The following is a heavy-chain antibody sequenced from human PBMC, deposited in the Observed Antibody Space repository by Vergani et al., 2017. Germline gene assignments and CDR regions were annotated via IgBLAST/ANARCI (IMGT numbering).Heavy chain of an antibody. CDR1: GFTFSSYA. CDR2: ISGSGGST. V-gene: IGHV3-23*01. D-gene: IGHD3-22*01. J-gene: IGHJ4*02. CDR3: AKDTYYYDSSGYYREGRFDY. Sequence: EVQLLESGGGLVQPGGSLRLSCAASGFTFSSYAMSWVRQAPGKGLEWVSAISGSGGSTYYADSVKGRFTISRDNSKNTLYLQMNSLRAEDTAVYYCAKDTYYYDSSGYYREGRFDYWGQGTLVTVSS.